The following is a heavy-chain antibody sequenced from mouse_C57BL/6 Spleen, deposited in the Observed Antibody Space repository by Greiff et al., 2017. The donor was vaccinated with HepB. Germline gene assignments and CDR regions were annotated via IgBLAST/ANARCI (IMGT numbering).Heavy chain of an antibody. CDR2: INPSNGGT. CDR1: GYTFTSYW. Sequence: QVQLQQPETELVKPGASVKLSCKASGYTFTSYWMHWVKQRPGQGLEWIGNINPSNGGTNYNEKFKSKATLTVDKSSSTAYMQLSSLTSEDSAVYYCARSFYDGYWGDYAMDYWGQGTSVTVSS. V-gene: IGHV1-53*01. J-gene: IGHJ4*01. CDR3: ARSFYDGYWGDYAMDY. D-gene: IGHD2-3*01.